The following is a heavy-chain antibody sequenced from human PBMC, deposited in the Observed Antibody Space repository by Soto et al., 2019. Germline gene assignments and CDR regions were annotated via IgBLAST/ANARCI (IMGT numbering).Heavy chain of an antibody. CDR3: ARLRDYSHSSGYPQGFYFDY. CDR2: IFYRGSA. V-gene: IGHV4-31*03. D-gene: IGHD3-22*01. CDR1: GDSINSAAHY. Sequence: QVQLQESGPGLVNPSQTLALTCNVSGDSINSAAHYWSWVRQRPGKGLEGVGHIFYRGSAYYNGYLKTRHAISVDTSKSQSSLKLHSVTAADTAVYYCARLRDYSHSSGYPQGFYFDYWGQGTLVTVSS. J-gene: IGHJ4*02.